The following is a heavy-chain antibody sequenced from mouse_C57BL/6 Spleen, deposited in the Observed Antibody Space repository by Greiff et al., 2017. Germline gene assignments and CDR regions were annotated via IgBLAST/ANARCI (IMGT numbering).Heavy chain of an antibody. J-gene: IGHJ3*01. Sequence: QVQLQQSGAELARPGASVKLSCKASGYTFTSYGISWVKQRTGQGLEWIGEIYPRSGNTYYNEKFKGKATLTADKSSSTAYMELRSLTSEDSAVYFCAREIHYYGSSYGRFAYWGQGTLVTVSA. V-gene: IGHV1-81*01. CDR2: IYPRSGNT. CDR1: GYTFTSYG. D-gene: IGHD1-1*01. CDR3: AREIHYYGSSYGRFAY.